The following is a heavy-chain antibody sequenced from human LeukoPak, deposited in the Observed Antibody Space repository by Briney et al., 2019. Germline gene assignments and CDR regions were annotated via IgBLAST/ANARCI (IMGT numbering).Heavy chain of an antibody. J-gene: IGHJ3*02. V-gene: IGHV4-31*01. CDR2: IYYSGSN. D-gene: IGHD3-9*01. Sequence: TLSLTCTVSGGSISSGGYYWSWIRQHPGKGLEWIGYIYYSGSNYYNPSLKSPVTISVDTSKNQFSLKLGSVTAADTGVYYCARDGWYDILTGYPIWGQGTMVTVSS. CDR3: ARDGWYDILTGYPI. CDR1: GGSISSGGYY.